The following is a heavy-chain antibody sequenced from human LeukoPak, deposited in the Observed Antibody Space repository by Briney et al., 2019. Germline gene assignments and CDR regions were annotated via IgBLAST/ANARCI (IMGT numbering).Heavy chain of an antibody. CDR3: AREVAVVWCGESFDY. D-gene: IGHD3-10*01. Sequence: GGSLRLSCAASGFTFSSYEMNWVRQAPGKGLEWVSYISSSGSTIYYADSVKGRFTISRDNAKNSLYLQMNSLRAEDTAVYYCAREVAVVWCGESFDYWGQGTLVTVSS. CDR2: ISSSGSTI. V-gene: IGHV3-48*03. J-gene: IGHJ4*02. CDR1: GFTFSSYE.